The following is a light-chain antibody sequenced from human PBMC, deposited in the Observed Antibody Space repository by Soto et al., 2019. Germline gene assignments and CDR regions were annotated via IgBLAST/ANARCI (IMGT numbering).Light chain of an antibody. V-gene: IGKV1-39*01. CDR1: QSISSH. J-gene: IGKJ5*01. CDR2: TAS. CDR3: QQSYSTPIS. Sequence: IQMTRTPSSLSSSVGDTVTITCRASQSISSHLNWYQQKPGKAPNLLMYTASNLQSGVPSRFSGSGSGTDFTLTVSSLQPEDFATYYCQQSYSTPISFGQGTRLEI.